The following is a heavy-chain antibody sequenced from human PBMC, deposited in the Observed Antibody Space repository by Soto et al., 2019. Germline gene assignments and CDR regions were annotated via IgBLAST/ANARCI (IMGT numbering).Heavy chain of an antibody. CDR1: GGSISSGGYY. V-gene: IGHV4-31*03. CDR3: ARAAHRIINWFDP. CDR2: IYYSGST. J-gene: IGHJ5*02. Sequence: SETLSLTCTVSGGSISSGGYYWSWIRQHPGKGLEWIGYIYYSGSTYYNPSLKSRVTISVDTSKNQFSLKLSSVTAADTAVYYCARAAHRIINWFDPWGQGTLVTVSS.